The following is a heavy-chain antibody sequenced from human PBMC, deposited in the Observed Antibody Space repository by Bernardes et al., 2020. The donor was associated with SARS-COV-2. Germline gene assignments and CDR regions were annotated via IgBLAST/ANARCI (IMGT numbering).Heavy chain of an antibody. J-gene: IGHJ4*02. CDR3: ARAQDGLGAPFFDY. Sequence: ASVKVSCKASGYTFISYGISWVRQAPGQGLEWMGWISAYSRNTNYAQKLQGRVTMTTDTSTSTAYMELRSLTSDDTAVYYCARAQDGLGAPFFDYWGQGTLVTVSS. CDR1: GYTFISYG. D-gene: IGHD1-26*01. CDR2: ISAYSRNT. V-gene: IGHV1-18*01.